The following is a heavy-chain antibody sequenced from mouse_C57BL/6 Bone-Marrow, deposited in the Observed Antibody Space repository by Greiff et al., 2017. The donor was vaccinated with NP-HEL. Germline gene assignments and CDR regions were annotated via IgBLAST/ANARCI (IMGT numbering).Heavy chain of an antibody. Sequence: EVQLQQSGAELVRPGASVKLSCTASGFNIKDDYMHWVKQRPEQGLEWIGWIDPANGDTEYAPKFQGKATITADTSSNTAYLQLSSLTSEDTAVYYCTLSFFDYGGQGTTLTVSS. J-gene: IGHJ2*01. CDR2: IDPANGDT. CDR3: TLSFFDY. V-gene: IGHV14-4*01. CDR1: GFNIKDDY. D-gene: IGHD1-1*01.